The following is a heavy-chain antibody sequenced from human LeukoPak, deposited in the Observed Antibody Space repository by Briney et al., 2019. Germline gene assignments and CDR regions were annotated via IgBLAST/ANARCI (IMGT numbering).Heavy chain of an antibody. D-gene: IGHD3-22*01. V-gene: IGHV3-33*06. J-gene: IGHJ4*02. CDR1: GFTFSSYG. CDR2: IWYDGSNK. Sequence: PGRSLRLSCAASGFTFSSYGMHWVRQAPGKGLEWVAVIWYDGSNKYYADSVKGRFTISRDNSKNTLYLQMNSLRAEDTAVYYCAKDGGVVVIGDELDYWGQGTLVTASS. CDR3: AKDGGVVVIGDELDY.